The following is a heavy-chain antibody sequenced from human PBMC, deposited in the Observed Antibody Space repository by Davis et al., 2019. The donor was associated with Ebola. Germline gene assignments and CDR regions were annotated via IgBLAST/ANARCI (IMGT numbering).Heavy chain of an antibody. J-gene: IGHJ5*02. V-gene: IGHV4-59*08. D-gene: IGHD3-3*01. Sequence: SETLSLSCTVSGSSISSHYRSWILQPPGKGLEWIGNIQYSGSTNYNPSLKTRVTTSVDTSKNQFSLKLRSVTAADTAVYYCARQGWSGYSLRHWRDPWGRGTLVTVSS. CDR2: IQYSGST. CDR1: GSSISSHY. CDR3: ARQGWSGYSLRHWRDP.